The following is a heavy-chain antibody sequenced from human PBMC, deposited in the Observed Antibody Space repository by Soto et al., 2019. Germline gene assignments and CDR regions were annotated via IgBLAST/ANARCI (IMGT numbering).Heavy chain of an antibody. V-gene: IGHV4-59*08. CDR1: GGSISSYY. CDR3: ARPRYSSSWPFDY. J-gene: IGHJ4*02. D-gene: IGHD6-13*01. CDR2: IYYSGST. Sequence: PSETLSLTCTVSGGSISSYYWSWIRQPPGKGLEWIGYIYYSGSTNYNPSLKSRVTISVDTSKNQFSLKLSSVTAADTAVYYCARPRYSSSWPFDYWGQGTLVTVSS.